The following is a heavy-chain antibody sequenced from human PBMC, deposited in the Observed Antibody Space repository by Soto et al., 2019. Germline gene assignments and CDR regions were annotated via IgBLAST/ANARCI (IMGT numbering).Heavy chain of an antibody. D-gene: IGHD2-15*01. CDR1: GGTFSSYA. Sequence: QVQLVQSGAEVKKPGSSVKVSCKASGGTFSSYAISWVRQAPGQGLEWVGGIIPISGTANYAQKFQGRVTITADESTSTAYMELSSLISEDTAVYYCEREGSSGGSCYASYCYGMDVFGQGTTVTVSS. V-gene: IGHV1-69*01. CDR3: EREGSSGGSCYASYCYGMDV. J-gene: IGHJ6*02. CDR2: IIPISGTA.